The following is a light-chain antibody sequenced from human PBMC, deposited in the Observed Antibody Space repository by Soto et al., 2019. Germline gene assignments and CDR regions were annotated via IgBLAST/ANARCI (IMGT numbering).Light chain of an antibody. CDR3: QQYNNWPQT. J-gene: IGKJ1*01. CDR2: AAS. V-gene: IGKV1-39*01. CDR1: QNIDNY. Sequence: DIQMTQSPSSLSASVGDRVTITCRASQNIDNYINWYQQKPEKAPNLLMYAASSLQSGVPSRFAGSGSGTHFTLTISTLHPEDVAVYYWQQYNNWPQTFGQGTKVDIK.